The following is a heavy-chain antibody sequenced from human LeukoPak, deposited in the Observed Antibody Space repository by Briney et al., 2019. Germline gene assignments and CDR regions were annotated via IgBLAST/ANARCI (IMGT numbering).Heavy chain of an antibody. Sequence: PGGSLRLSCAASGFTFSNAWMSWVRQAPGKGLEWVSFITGSSSYIYYTDSVKGRFTISRDNAKNSLFLQMNSLRDEDTAVYYCASGFSSSPSFDYWGQGTLVTVSS. CDR2: ITGSSSYI. CDR1: GFTFSNAW. CDR3: ASGFSSSPSFDY. J-gene: IGHJ4*02. V-gene: IGHV3-21*01. D-gene: IGHD6-6*01.